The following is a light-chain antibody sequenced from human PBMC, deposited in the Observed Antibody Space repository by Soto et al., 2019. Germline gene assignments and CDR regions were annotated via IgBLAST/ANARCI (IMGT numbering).Light chain of an antibody. CDR2: DVS. V-gene: IGLV2-11*01. J-gene: IGLJ1*01. CDR3: CSYAGRYIYV. CDR1: SSDVGGYNY. Sequence: SGLTQPRSVSGSPGQSVTISCTGTSSDVGGYNYVSWYQQHPGKAPKLMIYDVSKRPSGVPDRFSGSKSGNTASLTISGLQADDEADYYCCSYAGRYIYVFGTGTKVTVL.